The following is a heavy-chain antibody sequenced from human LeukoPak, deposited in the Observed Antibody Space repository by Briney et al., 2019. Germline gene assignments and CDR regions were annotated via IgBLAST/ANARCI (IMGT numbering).Heavy chain of an antibody. V-gene: IGHV3-74*01. CDR1: GFTFSDYW. Sequence: GGTLRLSCAASGFTFSDYWMHWVRQAPGKGLVWVSRISSDGNSTTYADSVKGRFTISRDNAKNTLYLQMNSLRAEDTAVYYCARDSSSVDYWGQGTLVTVSS. D-gene: IGHD6-6*01. J-gene: IGHJ4*02. CDR2: ISSDGNST. CDR3: ARDSSSVDY.